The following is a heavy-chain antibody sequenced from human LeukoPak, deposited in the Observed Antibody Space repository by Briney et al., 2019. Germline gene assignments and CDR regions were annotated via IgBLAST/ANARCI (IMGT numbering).Heavy chain of an antibody. Sequence: PSETLSLTCAVYGGSFSGYYWSWIRQPPGEGVEWIGEINHSVNTKYNPSLKSRVTVSVDTSKNQFSLKQNSVTDADTAVYFCASRGGYRFRFSVYYYYYMDVWGNGTTVTVSS. V-gene: IGHV4-34*01. J-gene: IGHJ6*03. CDR3: ASRGGYRFRFSVYYYYYMDV. D-gene: IGHD5-12*01. CDR2: INHSVNT. CDR1: GGSFSGYY.